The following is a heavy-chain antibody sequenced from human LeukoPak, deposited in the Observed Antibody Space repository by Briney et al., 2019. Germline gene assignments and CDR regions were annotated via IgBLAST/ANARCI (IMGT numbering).Heavy chain of an antibody. J-gene: IGHJ4*02. Sequence: GASVKVSCKASGYTFTAYYVHWVRQAPGQGLEWMGRISPNSSGTEYAQKFQGRVTMTRDTSISTVYMELRRLKSDDTAVYNCARSLGDSSGSFDFWGQGTLVTVSS. CDR3: ARSLGDSSGSFDF. V-gene: IGHV1-2*06. CDR2: ISPNSSGT. D-gene: IGHD3-22*01. CDR1: GYTFTAYY.